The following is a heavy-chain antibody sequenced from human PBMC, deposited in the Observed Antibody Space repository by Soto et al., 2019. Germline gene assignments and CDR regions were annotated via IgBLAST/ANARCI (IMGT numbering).Heavy chain of an antibody. D-gene: IGHD3-9*01. CDR2: IFSDNER. Sequence: SGPTLVNPTETLTLTCTVSGFSLTTGKMGVSWIRQPPGRALEWLAHIFSDNERSYSTSLQGRLTIPKDTSGSQVVLSMTNVDPVDTATYYCARMKVDSYQFYYAMDVWGQGTTVTVSS. CDR3: ARMKVDSYQFYYAMDV. CDR1: GFSLTTGKMG. J-gene: IGHJ6*02. V-gene: IGHV2-26*01.